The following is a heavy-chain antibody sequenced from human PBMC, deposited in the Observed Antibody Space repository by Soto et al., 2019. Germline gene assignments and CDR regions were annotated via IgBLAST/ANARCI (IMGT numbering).Heavy chain of an antibody. CDR3: ARVTSTVYYYGMDV. V-gene: IGHV5-51*01. J-gene: IGHJ6*02. D-gene: IGHD2-21*02. Sequence: GESLKISCKGSGYSFTTYWIAWVRQMPGKGLEWMGIIYPGNSDTRYSPSFQGQVTISADRSFNTAYLQWSSLKASDTAMYYCARVTSTVYYYGMDVWGRGNTVTVYS. CDR1: GYSFTTYW. CDR2: IYPGNSDT.